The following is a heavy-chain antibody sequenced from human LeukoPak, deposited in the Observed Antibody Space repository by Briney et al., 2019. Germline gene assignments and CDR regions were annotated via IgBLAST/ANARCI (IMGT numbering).Heavy chain of an antibody. J-gene: IGHJ4*02. D-gene: IGHD3-10*01. V-gene: IGHV5-10-1*01. Sequence: GESLKISCKGSGYSFTSYWISWVRQMPGKSLEWMGRIDPSDSYTNYSPSFQGHVTISADKSISTAYLQWSSLKASDTAMYYCASQIYYGSGSSDYWGQGTLVTVSS. CDR3: ASQIYYGSGSSDY. CDR2: IDPSDSYT. CDR1: GYSFTSYW.